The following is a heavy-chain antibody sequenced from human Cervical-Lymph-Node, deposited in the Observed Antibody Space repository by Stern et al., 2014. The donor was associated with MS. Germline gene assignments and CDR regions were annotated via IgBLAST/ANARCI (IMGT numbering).Heavy chain of an antibody. J-gene: IGHJ4*02. Sequence: EMQLVKSGGGLVKPGGSLRLSCAASGFTFSSYSMNWVRQAPGKGLEWVSSISSSSSYIYYADSVKGRFTISRDNAKNSLYLQMNSLRAEDTAVYYCARDSDSSGSFDYWGQGTLVTVSA. D-gene: IGHD3-22*01. CDR2: ISSSSSYI. V-gene: IGHV3-21*01. CDR1: GFTFSSYS. CDR3: ARDSDSSGSFDY.